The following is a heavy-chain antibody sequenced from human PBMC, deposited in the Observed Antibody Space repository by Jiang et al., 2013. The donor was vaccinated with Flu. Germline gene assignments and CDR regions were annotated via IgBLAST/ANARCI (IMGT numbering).Heavy chain of an antibody. J-gene: IGHJ6*04. CDR3: ARRFMIGDGMDV. Sequence: DTRYSPSFQGQVTISADKSISTAYLQWSSLKASDTAMYYCARRFMIGDGMDVWGKGTTVTVSS. D-gene: IGHD3-22*01. V-gene: IGHV5-51*01. CDR2: DT.